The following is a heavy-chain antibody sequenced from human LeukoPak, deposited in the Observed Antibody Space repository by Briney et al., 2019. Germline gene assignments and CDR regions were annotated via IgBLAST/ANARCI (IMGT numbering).Heavy chain of an antibody. CDR2: IIPIFGTA. CDR3: ARAIVGASIVPGSFDY. D-gene: IGHD1-26*01. Sequence: SVKVSCKASGGTFSSYAISWVRQAPGQGLEWMGGIIPIFGTANYAQKFQGRVTTTADESTSTAYMELSSLRSEDTAVYYCARAIVGASIVPGSFDYWGQGTLDTVSS. V-gene: IGHV1-69*01. J-gene: IGHJ4*02. CDR1: GGTFSSYA.